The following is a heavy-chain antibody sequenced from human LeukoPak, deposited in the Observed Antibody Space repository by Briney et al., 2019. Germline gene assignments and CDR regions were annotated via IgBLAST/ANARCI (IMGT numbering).Heavy chain of an antibody. V-gene: IGHV3-7*05. CDR2: IKQDGSEK. D-gene: IGHD6-19*01. Sequence: PGGSLRLSCAASGFTSSSYWMSWVRQAPGRGLEWVGNIKQDGSEKYYVDSVEGRFTISRDNAKNSLYLQMNSLRVEDTAVYYCARDTGAVTGIEDYFDYWGQGTLVTVSS. J-gene: IGHJ4*02. CDR3: ARDTGAVTGIEDYFDY. CDR1: GFTSSSYW.